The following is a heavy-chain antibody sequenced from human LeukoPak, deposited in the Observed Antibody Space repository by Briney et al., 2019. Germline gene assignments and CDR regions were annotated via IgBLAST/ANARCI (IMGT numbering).Heavy chain of an antibody. CDR1: GCTFSSYT. CDR3: ARSAYGDYPAAAFDL. CDR2: IILNLGIA. V-gene: IGHV1-69*02. D-gene: IGHD4-17*01. J-gene: IGHJ3*01. Sequence: ASVKVSCKASGCTFSSYTMSWVRQAPGKGLEWMGRIILNLGIANYSEKFQGRVTITADKSTSTAYMELSSLGSEHTAVYYCARSAYGDYPAAAFDLWGQGTMVTVSS.